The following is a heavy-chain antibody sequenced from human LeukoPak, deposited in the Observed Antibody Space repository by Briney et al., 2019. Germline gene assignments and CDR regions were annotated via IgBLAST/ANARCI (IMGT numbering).Heavy chain of an antibody. CDR2: IYPADSDT. Sequence: GESLQISCKSSGSIFTAYWIGWVRQLPGKGLEWMGVIYPADSDTTYSPSFQGQVTISADKSNNISYLEWESLKASDSPTYYCARRTGSGTYYSLFFDYWGQGALVTVSS. V-gene: IGHV5-51*01. CDR1: GSIFTAYW. CDR3: ARRTGSGTYYSLFFDY. D-gene: IGHD1-26*01. J-gene: IGHJ4*02.